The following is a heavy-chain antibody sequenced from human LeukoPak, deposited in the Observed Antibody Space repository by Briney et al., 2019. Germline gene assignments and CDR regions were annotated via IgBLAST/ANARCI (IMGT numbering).Heavy chain of an antibody. CDR3: ARTPTNYYDSSGYYTEPFFDY. V-gene: IGHV4-59*01. Sequence: SETLSLTCTVSGGSISSYYWSWIRQPPGKGLEWIGYIYYSGSTNYNPSLKSRVTISVDTSKNQFSLKLSSVTAADTAVYYCARTPTNYYDSSGYYTEPFFDYWGQGTLVTVSS. CDR1: GGSISSYY. D-gene: IGHD3-22*01. J-gene: IGHJ4*02. CDR2: IYYSGST.